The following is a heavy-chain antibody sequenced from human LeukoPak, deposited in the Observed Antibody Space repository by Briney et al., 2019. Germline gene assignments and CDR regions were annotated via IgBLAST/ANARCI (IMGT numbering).Heavy chain of an antibody. CDR1: GFTFSSYG. J-gene: IGHJ6*02. CDR2: ISYDGSNK. CDR3: AKYFRSPVITVPSPGYYYYGMDV. D-gene: IGHD2-21*01. Sequence: PGGSLRLSCAASGFTFSSYGMHWVRQAPGKGLEWVAVISYDGSNKYYADSVKGRFIISRDNSKKTLYLQMNSLRAEVTAVYYCAKYFRSPVITVPSPGYYYYGMDVWGQGTTVTVSS. V-gene: IGHV3-30*18.